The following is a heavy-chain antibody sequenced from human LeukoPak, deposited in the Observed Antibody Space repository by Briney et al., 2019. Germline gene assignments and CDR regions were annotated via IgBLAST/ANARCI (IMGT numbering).Heavy chain of an antibody. D-gene: IGHD3-22*01. CDR1: GGTFSNYA. CDR3: ARGWDHDSGGRPTAYVY. Sequence: ASVKVSCKASGGTFSNYAINWVRQAPGPGLEWMGGIIPLFGTANYAQKFQGRVTITADESTSTVYMELNSLKSEDTAVYYCARGWDHDSGGRPTAYVYWGQGTLVTVSS. V-gene: IGHV1-69*13. CDR2: IIPLFGTA. J-gene: IGHJ4*02.